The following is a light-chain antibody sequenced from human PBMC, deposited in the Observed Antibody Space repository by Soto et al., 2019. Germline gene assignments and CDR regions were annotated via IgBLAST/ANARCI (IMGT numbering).Light chain of an antibody. CDR3: QHYDNWPIT. J-gene: IGKJ5*01. CDR1: QSVSNN. CDR2: GAS. V-gene: IGKV3-15*01. Sequence: EIVLTQSPGTLSLSPGERATLSCRASQSVSNNYLAWYQQKPGQAPRLLIYGASTRATGFPARFSGSRSGTEFTLTISSLQSEDFAIYYCQHYDNWPITFGQGTRLEIK.